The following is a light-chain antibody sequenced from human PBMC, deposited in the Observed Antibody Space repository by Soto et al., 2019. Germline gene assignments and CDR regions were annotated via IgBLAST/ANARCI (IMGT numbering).Light chain of an antibody. CDR1: QSIANF. CDR3: QQSYTAPSIT. V-gene: IGKV1-39*01. CDR2: GTS. J-gene: IGKJ5*01. Sequence: DIQMTQSPSSLSASVGDRVTITCRASQSIANFLNWYQQKPGKAPKLVIYGTSTLQSGVPSRFSGSGSGTDFTLTISRLQREDFATYYCQQSYTAPSITFGQGTRLEIK.